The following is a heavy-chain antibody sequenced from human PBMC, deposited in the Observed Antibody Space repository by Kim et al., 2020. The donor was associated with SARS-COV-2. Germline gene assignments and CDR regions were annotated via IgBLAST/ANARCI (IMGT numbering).Heavy chain of an antibody. CDR3: ARGRTRLDY. J-gene: IGHJ4*02. CDR2: GRT. V-gene: IGHV4-34*01. Sequence: GRTTDTPYLKSRVTISVDTSKNQFSLKLSSVTAADTAVYYCARGRTRLDYWGQGTLVTVSS.